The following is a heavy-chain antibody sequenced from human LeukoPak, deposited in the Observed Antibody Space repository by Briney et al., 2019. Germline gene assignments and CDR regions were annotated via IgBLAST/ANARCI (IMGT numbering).Heavy chain of an antibody. V-gene: IGHV4-59*08. CDR2: IYYSGST. Sequence: SETLSLTCTVSGGSISSNYWSWIRQPPGKGLEWIGYIYYSGSTNYNPSLKSRVTISVDTSKNQFSLKLISVTAADTAVYYCARRGGSGTTFDWFDPWGQGTLVTVSS. CDR1: GGSISSNY. CDR3: ARRGGSGTTFDWFDP. J-gene: IGHJ5*02. D-gene: IGHD1-1*01.